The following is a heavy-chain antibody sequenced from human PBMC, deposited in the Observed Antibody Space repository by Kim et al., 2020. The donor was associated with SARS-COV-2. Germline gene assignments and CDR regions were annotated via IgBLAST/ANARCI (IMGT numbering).Heavy chain of an antibody. J-gene: IGHJ6*02. CDR3: ARDLDDILTGYYRAYYYYGKDV. V-gene: IGHV3-33*01. CDR1: GFTFSSYG. D-gene: IGHD3-9*01. CDR2: IWYDGSNK. Sequence: GGSLRLSCAASGFTFSSYGMHWVRQAPGKGLEWVAVIWYDGSNKYYADSVKGRFTISRDNSKNTLYLQMNSMRAEDTAVYYCARDLDDILTGYYRAYYYYGKDVWGQGTTVTVSS.